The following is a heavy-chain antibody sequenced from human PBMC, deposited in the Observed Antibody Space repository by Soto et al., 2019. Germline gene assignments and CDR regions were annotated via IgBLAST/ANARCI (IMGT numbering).Heavy chain of an antibody. CDR2: ISAHNGNT. CDR1: GYAFTTYG. V-gene: IGHV1-18*01. CDR3: ARGRYGDS. Sequence: QVHLVQSGAEVKKPGASVKVSCQGSGYAFTTYGITWVRQAPGQGLEWMGWISAHNGNTNYAQKLQGRVTVTRDTSTSTAYMELMSLRYDDTAVYYCARGRYGDSWGQGALVTVSP. J-gene: IGHJ4*02. D-gene: IGHD1-1*01.